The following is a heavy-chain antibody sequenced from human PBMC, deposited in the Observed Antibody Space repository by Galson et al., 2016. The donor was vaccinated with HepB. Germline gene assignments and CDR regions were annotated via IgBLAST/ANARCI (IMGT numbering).Heavy chain of an antibody. CDR1: GFTFSSYA. CDR2: SGSGGPT. V-gene: IGHV3-23*01. D-gene: IGHD3-9*01. CDR3: AKPVLEYDILTGYYRLGADY. Sequence: SLRLSCAASGFTFSSYAMSWVRQAPGKGLEWVSSSGSGGPTYYVDSVKGRFTISRANSKNTLFLQMHSLRADDTSVYYCAKPVLEYDILTGYYRLGADYWGQGTLVTVSS. J-gene: IGHJ4*02.